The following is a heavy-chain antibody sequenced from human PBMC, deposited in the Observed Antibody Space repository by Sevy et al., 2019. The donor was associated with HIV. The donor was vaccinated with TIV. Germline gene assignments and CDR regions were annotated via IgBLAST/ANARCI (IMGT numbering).Heavy chain of an antibody. CDR3: AKDSGSYYLPRYYFDY. CDR1: GFTFSSYA. CDR2: ISGSGGST. D-gene: IGHD1-26*01. Sequence: GGSLRLSCAASGFTFSSYAMSWVRQAPGKGLEWVSAISGSGGSTYYADSMKGRFTISRDNSKNTLYLQMNSLRADDTAVYYCAKDSGSYYLPRYYFDYWGQGTLVTVSS. J-gene: IGHJ4*02. V-gene: IGHV3-23*01.